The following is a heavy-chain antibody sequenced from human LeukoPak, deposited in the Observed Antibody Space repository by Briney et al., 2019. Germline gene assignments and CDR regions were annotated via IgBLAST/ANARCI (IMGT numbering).Heavy chain of an antibody. Sequence: GGSLRLSCAASGFTFSNYYMSWIRQAPGKGLEWVSYISGSSGSTNYADSVMGRFTISRDNGKNSLYLQMNSLRAEDTAVYYCARDQGENYDSSGYYPYWGQGTLVIVSS. D-gene: IGHD3-22*01. CDR3: ARDQGENYDSSGYYPY. CDR1: GFTFSNYY. CDR2: ISGSSGST. J-gene: IGHJ4*02. V-gene: IGHV3-11*06.